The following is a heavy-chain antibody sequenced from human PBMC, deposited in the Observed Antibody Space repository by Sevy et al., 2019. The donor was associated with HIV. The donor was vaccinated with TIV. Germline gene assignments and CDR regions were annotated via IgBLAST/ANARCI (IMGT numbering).Heavy chain of an antibody. J-gene: IGHJ4*02. CDR2: ISYDGSNK. CDR1: GFTFSSYG. D-gene: IGHD6-13*01. Sequence: GGSLRLSCAASGFTFSSYGMHWVRQAPGKGLEWVAVISYDGSNKYYAYSVKGRFTISRDNSKHPLYLQMNSLRAEDTAGYYCAKDRGYSSSWSSGTDYWGQGTLVTVSS. CDR3: AKDRGYSSSWSSGTDY. V-gene: IGHV3-30*18.